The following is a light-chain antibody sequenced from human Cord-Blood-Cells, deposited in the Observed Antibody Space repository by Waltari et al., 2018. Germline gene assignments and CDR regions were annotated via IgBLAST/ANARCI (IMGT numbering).Light chain of an antibody. CDR3: QQYNNWPPWT. Sequence: VSPGERATLSCRASQSVSSNLAWYQQKPGQAHRLLIYGASTRATGIPARFSGSGSGTEFTLTISSLQSEDFAVYYCQQYNNWPPWTFGQGTKVEIK. J-gene: IGKJ1*01. CDR2: GAS. CDR1: QSVSSN. V-gene: IGKV3-15*01.